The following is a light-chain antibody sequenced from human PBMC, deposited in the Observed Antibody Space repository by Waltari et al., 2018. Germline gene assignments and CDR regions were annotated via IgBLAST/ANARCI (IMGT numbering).Light chain of an antibody. CDR2: SNN. CDR3: AAWDDGLNGPV. Sequence: QSVLTQPPSASGAPGQRVTISCSGRSSNIENNPLNWYQQLPGTAPRLLIYSNNQRPSGVPYRFSGSKSGTSASLAISGLQSEDEADYYCAAWDDGLNGPVFGGGTKLTVL. CDR1: SSNIENNP. V-gene: IGLV1-44*01. J-gene: IGLJ2*01.